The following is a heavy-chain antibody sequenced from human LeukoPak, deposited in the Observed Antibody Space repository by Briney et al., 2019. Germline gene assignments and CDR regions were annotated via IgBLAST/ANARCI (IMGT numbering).Heavy chain of an antibody. CDR1: GFTFSSYE. J-gene: IGHJ4*02. Sequence: GGTLRLSCAASGFTFSSYEMNWVRQAPGKGLEWVSYISSSGSTIYYADSVKGRFTISRDNARNSLYLQMDSLRAEDTAVYYCVRDNFYAFDHWGQGTLVTVSS. CDR3: VRDNFYAFDH. CDR2: ISSSGSTI. D-gene: IGHD2/OR15-2a*01. V-gene: IGHV3-48*03.